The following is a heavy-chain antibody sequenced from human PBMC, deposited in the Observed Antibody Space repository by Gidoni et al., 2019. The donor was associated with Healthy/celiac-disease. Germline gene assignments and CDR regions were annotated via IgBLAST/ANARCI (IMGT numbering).Heavy chain of an antibody. CDR2: ISSSSSYI. D-gene: IGHD3-3*01. J-gene: IGHJ1*01. Sequence: EVQLVESGGGLVKPGGSLRLSCAASGFPFSSYSMHWVRQAPGKGLEWVSSISSSSSYIYYADSVKGRFTISRDNAKNSLYLQMNSLRAEDTAVYYCARVVDTIFGVVSGPGYFQHWGQGTLVTVSS. CDR3: ARVVDTIFGVVSGPGYFQH. V-gene: IGHV3-21*01. CDR1: GFPFSSYS.